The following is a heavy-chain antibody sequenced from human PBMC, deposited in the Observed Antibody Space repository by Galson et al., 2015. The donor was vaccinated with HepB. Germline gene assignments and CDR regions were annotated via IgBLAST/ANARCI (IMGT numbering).Heavy chain of an antibody. CDR3: TRDRDIVVVPAADDAFDI. V-gene: IGHV3-49*04. CDR2: IRSKAYGGTT. Sequence: LRLSCAASGFTFGDYAMSWVRQAPGKGLEWVGFIRSKAYGGTTEYAASVKGRFTISRDDSKSIAYLQMNSLKTEDTAVYYCTRDRDIVVVPAADDAFDIWGQGTMVTVSS. J-gene: IGHJ3*02. D-gene: IGHD2-2*01. CDR1: GFTFGDYA.